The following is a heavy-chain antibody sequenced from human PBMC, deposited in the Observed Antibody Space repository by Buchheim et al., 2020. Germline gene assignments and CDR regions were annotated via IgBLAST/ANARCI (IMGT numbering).Heavy chain of an antibody. J-gene: IGHJ4*02. Sequence: QVQLVESGGGVVQPGRSLRLSCAASGFTFSSYGMHWVRQAPGKGLEWVAVIWYDGSNKYYADSVKGRFTISRDNSKNTLYLQMNSLRAEDTAVYYCARGPPAYYYDSSGYLLPIDYWGQGTL. CDR1: GFTFSSYG. V-gene: IGHV3-33*01. CDR3: ARGPPAYYYDSSGYLLPIDY. D-gene: IGHD3-22*01. CDR2: IWYDGSNK.